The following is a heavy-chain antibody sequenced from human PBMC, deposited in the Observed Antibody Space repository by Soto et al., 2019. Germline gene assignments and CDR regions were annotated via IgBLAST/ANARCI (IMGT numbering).Heavy chain of an antibody. CDR2: IWYDGSNK. J-gene: IGHJ4*02. V-gene: IGHV3-33*01. D-gene: IGHD6-19*01. CDR3: ARDPYSSGWNIVDY. Sequence: QVQLVESGGGVVQPGRSLRLSCAASGFTFSSYGMHWVRQAPGKGLEWGAVIWYDGSNKYYADSVKGRFTISRDNSKNTLYLQMNSLRAEDTAVYYCARDPYSSGWNIVDYWGQGTLVTVSS. CDR1: GFTFSSYG.